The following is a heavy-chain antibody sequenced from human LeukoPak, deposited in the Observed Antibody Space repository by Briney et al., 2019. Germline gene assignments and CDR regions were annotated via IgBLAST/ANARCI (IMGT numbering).Heavy chain of an antibody. J-gene: IGHJ4*02. D-gene: IGHD5-18*01. CDR2: IYYSGST. V-gene: IGHV4-39*01. Sequence: SETLSLTCTVSGGSISSSSYYWGWIRQPPGKGLEWIGSIYYSGSTYYNPSLKSRVTISVDTSKNQFSLKLSSVTAADTAVYYCARVHLKTLQLPGYWGQGTLVTVSS. CDR3: ARVHLKTLQLPGY. CDR1: GGSISSSSYY.